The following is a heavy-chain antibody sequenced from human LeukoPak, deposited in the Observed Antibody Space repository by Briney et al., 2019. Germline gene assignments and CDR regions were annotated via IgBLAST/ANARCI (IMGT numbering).Heavy chain of an antibody. CDR3: ARGVEPLAANTLAY. Sequence: GGSLRLSCAASGFTLNTNDMTCVRQAPGKGLEWVSVLYSDGNTKYADSVQGRFTISRDNSKNTLYLEMNSLSPDDTAVYYCARGVEPLAANTLAYWGQGTLVTDSS. CDR2: LYSDGNT. D-gene: IGHD1-14*01. CDR1: GFTLNTND. V-gene: IGHV3-53*01. J-gene: IGHJ4*02.